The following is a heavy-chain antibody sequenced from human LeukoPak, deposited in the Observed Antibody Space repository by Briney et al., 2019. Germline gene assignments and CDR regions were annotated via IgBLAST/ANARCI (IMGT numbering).Heavy chain of an antibody. Sequence: PGGSLRLSCAASGFTFDDYAMHWVRQASGKGLEWVSGISWNSGSIGYADSVKGRFTISRDNAKNSLYLQMNSLRAEDTALYYCAKGVWFGEGSGNDYWGQGTLVTVSS. CDR2: ISWNSGSI. J-gene: IGHJ4*02. D-gene: IGHD3-10*01. V-gene: IGHV3-9*01. CDR3: AKGVWFGEGSGNDY. CDR1: GFTFDDYA.